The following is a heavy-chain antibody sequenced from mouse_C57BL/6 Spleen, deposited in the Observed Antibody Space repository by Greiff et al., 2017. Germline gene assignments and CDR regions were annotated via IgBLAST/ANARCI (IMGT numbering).Heavy chain of an antibody. CDR1: GYTFTSYW. J-gene: IGHJ1*03. V-gene: IGHV1-64*01. Sequence: QVQLQQPGAELVKPGVSVKLSCKASGYTFTSYWMHWVKQRPGQGLEWIGMIHPNSGSTNYNEKFKSKATLTVDKSSSTAYMQLSSLTSEDSAVYYCASLMAWYFDVWGTGTTVTVSS. CDR2: IHPNSGST. CDR3: ASLMAWYFDV. D-gene: IGHD1-1*02.